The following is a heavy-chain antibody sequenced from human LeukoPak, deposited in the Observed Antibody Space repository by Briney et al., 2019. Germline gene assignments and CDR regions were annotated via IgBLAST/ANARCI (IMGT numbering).Heavy chain of an antibody. CDR3: ARHVGSDYYYFDL. CDR1: GGSISSSSYY. CDR2: IFYSGST. D-gene: IGHD3-22*01. Sequence: ASETLSLTCIVSGGSISSSSYYWGWIRQPPGMGLEWIGSIFYSGSTYYNPSLRSRATISVDKSKNHFSLKLTSVTAADTAVYYCARHVGSDYYYFDLWGRGTLVTVSS. J-gene: IGHJ2*01. V-gene: IGHV4-39*01.